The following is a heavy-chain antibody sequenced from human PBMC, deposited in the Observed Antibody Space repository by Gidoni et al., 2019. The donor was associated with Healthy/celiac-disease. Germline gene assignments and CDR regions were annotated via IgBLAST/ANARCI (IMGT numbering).Heavy chain of an antibody. CDR3: SYSSGWYVGY. V-gene: IGHV3-21*01. Sequence: EVQLVESGGGLVKPGGSLRLSCAASGFTFSSYSMNWVRQAPGKGLEWVSSISSSSSYIYYADSVKGRFTISRDNAKNSLYLQMNSLRAEDTAVYYCSYSSGWYVGYWGQGTLVTVSS. J-gene: IGHJ4*02. D-gene: IGHD6-19*01. CDR1: GFTFSSYS. CDR2: ISSSSSYI.